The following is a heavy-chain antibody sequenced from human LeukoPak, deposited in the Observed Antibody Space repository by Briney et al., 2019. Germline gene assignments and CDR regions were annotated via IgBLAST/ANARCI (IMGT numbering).Heavy chain of an antibody. Sequence: AAVPVSCKASGYTFTNYGISCVRQAPGQGLEWMGWISAYNGNTNYAQKPHGRVTMTTDTSTSTAYMALRSLRSDATAVCYGARREYRYCSSTSCPYYFDYWGQGTLVTVSS. CDR2: ISAYNGNT. D-gene: IGHD2-2*01. CDR3: ARREYRYCSSTSCPYYFDY. V-gene: IGHV1-18*01. J-gene: IGHJ4*02. CDR1: GYTFTNYG.